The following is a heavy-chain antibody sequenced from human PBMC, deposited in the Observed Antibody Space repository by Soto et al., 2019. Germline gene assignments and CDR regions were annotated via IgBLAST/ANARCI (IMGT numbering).Heavy chain of an antibody. D-gene: IGHD3-10*01. CDR3: ARGASPKRTTLVRGGKHQRVYYCSGLDV. CDR1: GGSFSGYS. J-gene: IGHJ6*02. V-gene: IGHV4-34*02. Sequence: QVQLQQWGAGLLKPSETLSLTCGDYGGSFSGYSWNWIRQTPGKGLEWMGEYSHRGSTNYNPSLNSRVTISPDTSMNQFSLILRSVTAADTAVHFCARGASPKRTTLVRGGKHQRVYYCSGLDVWGQGTRVTVSS. CDR2: YSHRGST.